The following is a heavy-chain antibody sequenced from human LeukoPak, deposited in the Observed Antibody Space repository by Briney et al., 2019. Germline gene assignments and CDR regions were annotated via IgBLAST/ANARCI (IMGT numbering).Heavy chain of an antibody. D-gene: IGHD3-22*01. CDR2: ISTSSRT. CDR3: AKDLDSTGSWPPEYFQH. CDR1: GFTFSSYA. J-gene: IGHJ1*01. Sequence: GGSLRLSCAASGFTFSSYAMSWVRQAPGKGLEWVSLISTSSRTHYADSMKGRFTISRDNSRNTLYLQINSLRAEDTAVYYCAKDLDSTGSWPPEYFQHWGQGSLVTVSS. V-gene: IGHV3-23*01.